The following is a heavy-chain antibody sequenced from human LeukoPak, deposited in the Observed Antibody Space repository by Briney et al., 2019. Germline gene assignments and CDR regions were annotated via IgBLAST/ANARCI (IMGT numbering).Heavy chain of an antibody. Sequence: SETLSLTCTVAGGSITTSSYDWSWIRQPPGKGLEWIGEINHSGSTNYNPSLKSRVTISVDTSKNQFSLRLSAVTAADTAVYYCARVLEGSSGQHWYFDLWGRGTLVTVSS. CDR3: ARVLEGSSGQHWYFDL. CDR2: INHSGST. CDR1: GGSITTSSYD. V-gene: IGHV4-39*07. J-gene: IGHJ2*01. D-gene: IGHD6-19*01.